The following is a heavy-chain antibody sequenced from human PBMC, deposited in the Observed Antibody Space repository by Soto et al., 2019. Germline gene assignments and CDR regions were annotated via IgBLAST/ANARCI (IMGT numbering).Heavy chain of an antibody. J-gene: IGHJ5*01. CDR2: INPDSGHT. CDR3: ARDGLGSGSGWVDP. Sequence: ASVKVSCKASGYSFTSYDISWVRQATGQGPEWMGWINPDSGHTGYVQKFQGRVTMTRDTSTNTAYMELSNLTSEDTAVYYCARDGLGSGSGWVDPWGQGTPVTVSS. CDR1: GYSFTSYD. D-gene: IGHD6-19*01. V-gene: IGHV1-8*01.